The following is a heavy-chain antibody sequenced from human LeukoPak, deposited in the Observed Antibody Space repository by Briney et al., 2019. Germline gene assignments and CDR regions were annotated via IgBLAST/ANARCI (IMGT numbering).Heavy chain of an antibody. V-gene: IGHV1-18*01. CDR2: ISAYNGNT. Sequence: ASVKVSCKASGYTFTDYGISWVRQAPEQGFEWMGWISAYNGNTNYAQKLQGRVTMTTDTSTTTAYMELRSLRSDDTAVYYCARSPTYSDLAYWGQGTLVTVSS. D-gene: IGHD2-21*01. CDR1: GYTFTDYG. J-gene: IGHJ4*02. CDR3: ARSPTYSDLAY.